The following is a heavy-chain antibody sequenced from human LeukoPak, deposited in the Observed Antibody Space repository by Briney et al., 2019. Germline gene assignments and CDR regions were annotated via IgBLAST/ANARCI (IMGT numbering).Heavy chain of an antibody. J-gene: IGHJ4*02. Sequence: GGSLRLSCVASGFTFSSYWMTWLRQAPGKGLDGVANIKQDGSEKYYVDSVKGRFTISRDNAKNSVYLHMNSLRVEDTAVYYCARGGSRRLSPGVYGGQGTMVTVSS. V-gene: IGHV3-7*01. D-gene: IGHD3-16*01. CDR2: IKQDGSEK. CDR3: ARGGSRRLSPGVY. CDR1: GFTFSSYW.